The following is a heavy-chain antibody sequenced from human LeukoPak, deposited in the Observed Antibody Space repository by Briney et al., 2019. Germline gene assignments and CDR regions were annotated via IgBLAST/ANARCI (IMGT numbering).Heavy chain of an antibody. Sequence: GGSLRLSCAASGSTFSSYWMSWVRQAPGKGLEWVANIKQDGSEKYYVDSVKGRFTISRDNAKNSLYLQMNSLRAEDTAVYYCARVTTRAMGPAAPGYWGQGTLVTVSS. CDR3: ARVTTRAMGPAAPGY. J-gene: IGHJ4*02. CDR1: GSTFSSYW. D-gene: IGHD2-2*01. V-gene: IGHV3-7*01. CDR2: IKQDGSEK.